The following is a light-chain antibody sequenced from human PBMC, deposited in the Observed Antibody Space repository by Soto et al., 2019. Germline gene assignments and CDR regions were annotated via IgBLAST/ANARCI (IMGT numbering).Light chain of an antibody. CDR1: QSISSW. Sequence: DIQMTQSPSILSASVGDRVTITCRASQSISSWLAWYQQKPGKGPRLLIYKASSLQSGVPSRFSGGGSGTDFTLTISSLQPEDFATYYCQQVYVYPSTFGGGTKVDI. V-gene: IGKV1-5*03. J-gene: IGKJ4*01. CDR3: QQVYVYPST. CDR2: KAS.